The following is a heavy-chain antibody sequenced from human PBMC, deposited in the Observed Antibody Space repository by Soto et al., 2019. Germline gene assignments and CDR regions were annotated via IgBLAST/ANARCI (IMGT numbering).Heavy chain of an antibody. Sequence: GGSLRLSCAASGFTFSSYGMHWVRQAPGKGLEWVAVISYDGSNKYYADSVKGRLTISRDNSKNTLYLQMNSLRAEDTAVYYCAKRFREIAAASRRYYYYGMDVWGQGTTVTVSS. CDR3: AKRFREIAAASRRYYYYGMDV. V-gene: IGHV3-30*18. D-gene: IGHD6-13*01. J-gene: IGHJ6*02. CDR1: GFTFSSYG. CDR2: ISYDGSNK.